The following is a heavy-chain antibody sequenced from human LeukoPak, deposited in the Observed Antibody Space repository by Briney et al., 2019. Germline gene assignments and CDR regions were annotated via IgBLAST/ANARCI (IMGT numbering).Heavy chain of an antibody. Sequence: ASVKVSCKASGYTFTSYGISWVRQAPGQGLEWMGWISAYNGNTNYAQKLQGRVTMTTDTSTSTAYMELRSLRSDDTAVYYCASRGLQLIGRYYYYMDVWGKGTTVTVSS. CDR1: GYTFTSYG. D-gene: IGHD2-2*01. J-gene: IGHJ6*03. V-gene: IGHV1-18*01. CDR3: ASRGLQLIGRYYYYMDV. CDR2: ISAYNGNT.